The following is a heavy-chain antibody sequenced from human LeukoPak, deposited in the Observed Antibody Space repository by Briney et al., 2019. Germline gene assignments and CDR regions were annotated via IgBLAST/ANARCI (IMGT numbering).Heavy chain of an antibody. CDR3: ARDRGNYYDSSGRAGYFDY. V-gene: IGHV4-31*03. D-gene: IGHD3-22*01. CDR2: IYYSGST. CDR1: GGSISSGGYY. Sequence: PSETLFLTCTVSGGSISSGGYYWSWIRQHPGKGLEWIGYIYYSGSTYYNPSLKSRVTISVDTSKNQFSLKLSSVTAADTAVYYCARDRGNYYDSSGRAGYFDYWGQGTLVTVSS. J-gene: IGHJ4*02.